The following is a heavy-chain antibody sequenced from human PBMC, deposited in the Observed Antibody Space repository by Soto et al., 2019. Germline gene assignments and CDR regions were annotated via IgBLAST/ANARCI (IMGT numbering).Heavy chain of an antibody. CDR1: GDSITSGGYS. CDR3: ARAHYGPSGYYFDS. Sequence: SETLSLTCSVSGDSITSGGYSWSWIRQPPRRSLEWIGYIYHTGSASYSPSLTGRVTISVDKSKNQFSLSLNSVTAVDTAIYYCARAHYGPSGYYFDSWGQGSLVTVSS. J-gene: IGHJ4*02. D-gene: IGHD3-22*01. V-gene: IGHV4-30-2*01. CDR2: IYHTGSA.